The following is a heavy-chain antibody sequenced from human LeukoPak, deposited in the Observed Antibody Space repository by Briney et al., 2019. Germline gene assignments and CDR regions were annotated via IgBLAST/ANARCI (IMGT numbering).Heavy chain of an antibody. J-gene: IGHJ4*02. CDR1: GGSFSCYY. CDR3: ARVDDATTVTTFDY. D-gene: IGHD4-17*01. Sequence: SEPLSLTCAVYGGSFSCYYWSWIRPPPGKGMEWIGEINHSGSTNYNPSLKSRVTISVDTSKNQFSLKLSSVTAADTAVYYCARVDDATTVTTFDYWGQGTLVTVSS. V-gene: IGHV4-34*01. CDR2: INHSGST.